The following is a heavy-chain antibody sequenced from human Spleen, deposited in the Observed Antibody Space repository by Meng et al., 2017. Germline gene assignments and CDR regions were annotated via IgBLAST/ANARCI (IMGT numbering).Heavy chain of an antibody. CDR1: GFSPSTSGVG. CDR3: AHRLQGSNWNTGLFDY. D-gene: IGHD1/OR15-1a*01. Sequence: TVKEYCPTLVKPTQTLTLSCTFAGFSPSTSGVGVGWIRQPPGEAPEWLVFIYWDDDKRYSPSLKSRLTITKDTSKNQVVLTMTNMDPVDTATYYCAHRLQGSNWNTGLFDYWGQGTLVTVSS. V-gene: IGHV2-5*02. J-gene: IGHJ4*02. CDR2: IYWDDDK.